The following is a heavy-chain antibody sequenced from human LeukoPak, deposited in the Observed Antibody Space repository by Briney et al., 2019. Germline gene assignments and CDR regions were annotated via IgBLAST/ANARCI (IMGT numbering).Heavy chain of an antibody. V-gene: IGHV3-74*03. CDR1: GFTFSTYW. CDR2: INSDGSST. J-gene: IGHJ4*02. CDR3: VRDNYGVDY. Sequence: GGSLRLSCAASGFTFSTYWMQWVRQAPGKWLVWVSHINSDGSSTTYADSVKGRFTTSRDNAKNTLYLQMNSLRAEDTAVYYCVRDNYGVDYLGQGDLVTVSS. D-gene: IGHD3-16*01.